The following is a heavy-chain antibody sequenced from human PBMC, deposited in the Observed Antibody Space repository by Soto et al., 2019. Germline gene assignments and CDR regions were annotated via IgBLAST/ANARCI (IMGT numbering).Heavy chain of an antibody. CDR3: AKVVVRGGLTPSLIFDY. Sequence: EVQLLESGGGLVQPGGSLRLSCAASGFTFSSYAMSWVRQAPGKGLEWGSAISGSGGSTYYADSATGRITISRDNSKKTLNLQMNSLRAEDTAVYDCAKVVVRGGLTPSLIFDYWGQGTLVTVSS. D-gene: IGHD3-10*01. J-gene: IGHJ4*02. V-gene: IGHV3-23*01. CDR2: ISGSGGST. CDR1: GFTFSSYA.